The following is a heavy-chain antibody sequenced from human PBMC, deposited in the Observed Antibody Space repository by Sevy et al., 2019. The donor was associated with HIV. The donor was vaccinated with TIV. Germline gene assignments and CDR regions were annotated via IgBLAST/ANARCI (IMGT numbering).Heavy chain of an antibody. J-gene: IGHJ4*02. CDR3: AKDGAVTTLDYFDY. V-gene: IGHV3-30*02. CDR1: GFTFSSYG. Sequence: GGSLRLSCAASGFTFSSYGMHWVRQAPGKGLEWVAFIRYDGSNKFYADSVKGRFTISRDNSKNTLYLQMNSLRAEDTAMYYCAKDGAVTTLDYFDYWGQGTLVTVSS. CDR2: IRYDGSNK. D-gene: IGHD4-17*01.